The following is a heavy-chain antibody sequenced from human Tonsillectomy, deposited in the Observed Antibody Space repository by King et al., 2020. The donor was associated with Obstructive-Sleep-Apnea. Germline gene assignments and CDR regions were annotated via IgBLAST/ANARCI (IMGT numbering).Heavy chain of an antibody. CDR3: ASATPYYDILSYYFDY. CDR1: GFTVSSNY. V-gene: IGHV3-66*01. D-gene: IGHD3-9*01. CDR2: IYSGGST. Sequence: VQLVESGGGLVQPGGSLRLSCAASGFTVSSNYMSWVRQAPGKGLEWVSVIYSGGSTYYAYSVKGRFIISRDNSKNTLYLQMNSLRAEAMAVYCCASATPYYDILSYYFDYWGQGTLVTVSS. J-gene: IGHJ4*02.